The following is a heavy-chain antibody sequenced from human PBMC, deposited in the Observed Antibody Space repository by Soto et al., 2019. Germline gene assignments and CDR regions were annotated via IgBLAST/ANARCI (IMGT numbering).Heavy chain of an antibody. V-gene: IGHV3-48*01. CDR2: ISGSSNII. Sequence: GGSLRLSCAASGFTFSSYSMNWVRQAPGKGLEWVSYISGSSNIIYYADSVKGRFTISRDNAKNSLYLQMHSLRAEDTAVYYCARGRGIQVVLPATHPFDDWGQGSQVTVSS. D-gene: IGHD2-2*01. J-gene: IGHJ5*02. CDR3: ARGRGIQVVLPATHPFDD. CDR1: GFTFSSYS.